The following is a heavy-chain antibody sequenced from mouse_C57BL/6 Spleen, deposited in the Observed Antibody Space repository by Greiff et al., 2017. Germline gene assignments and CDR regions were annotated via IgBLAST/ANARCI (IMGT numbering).Heavy chain of an antibody. V-gene: IGHV5-17*01. J-gene: IGHJ1*03. D-gene: IGHD1-1*01. CDR1: GFTFSDYG. CDR2: ISSGSSTI. Sequence: EVHLVESGGGLVKPGGSLKLSCAASGFTFSDYGMHWVRQAPGKGLEWVAYISSGSSTIYYADTVKGRFTISRDNAKNTLFLQMTSLRSEDTAMYYCGRKYGSRKSWYFDVWGTGTTLTVSS. CDR3: GRKYGSRKSWYFDV.